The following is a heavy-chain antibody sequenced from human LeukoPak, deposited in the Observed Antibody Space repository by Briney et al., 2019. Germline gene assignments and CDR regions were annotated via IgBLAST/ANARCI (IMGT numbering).Heavy chain of an antibody. J-gene: IGHJ4*02. V-gene: IGHV4-59*01. CDR1: GGSFSGYY. CDR3: ARSASTGTTH. D-gene: IGHD1-1*01. CDR2: TYYTGST. Sequence: SETLSLTCAVYGGSFSGYYWSWIRQPPGKGLQWIGYTYYTGSTSYNPSLKSRVTISVDTSKNQFSLKLSSVTAADTAVYYCARSASTGTTHWGQGTLVTVSS.